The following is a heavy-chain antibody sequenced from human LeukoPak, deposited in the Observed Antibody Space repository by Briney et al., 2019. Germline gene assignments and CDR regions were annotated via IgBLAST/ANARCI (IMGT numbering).Heavy chain of an antibody. V-gene: IGHV1-2*02. CDR2: INPNSGGT. CDR1: GYTFTGYY. Sequence: GASVKVSCKASGYTFTGYYMHWVRQAPGQGLEWMGWINPNSGGTNYAQKFRGRVTMTRDTSISTAYMELSRLRSDDTAVYYCARLLGDSIAAAVEDYWGQGTLVTVSS. J-gene: IGHJ4*02. CDR3: ARLLGDSIAAAVEDY. D-gene: IGHD6-13*01.